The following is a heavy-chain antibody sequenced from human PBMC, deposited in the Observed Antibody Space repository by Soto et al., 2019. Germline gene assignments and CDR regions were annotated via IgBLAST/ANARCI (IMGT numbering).Heavy chain of an antibody. D-gene: IGHD6-6*01. J-gene: IGHJ6*02. CDR2: ISWDGGST. CDR1: GFTFDDYT. Sequence: EVQLVESGGVVVQPGGSLRLSCAASGFTFDDYTMHWVRQAPGKGLEWVSLISWDGGSTYYADSVKGRFTISRDNSKNSLYLQMNNLRTEDTALYYCATPSIAARYYGMDVWGQGTTGTVSS. CDR3: ATPSIAARYYGMDV. V-gene: IGHV3-43*01.